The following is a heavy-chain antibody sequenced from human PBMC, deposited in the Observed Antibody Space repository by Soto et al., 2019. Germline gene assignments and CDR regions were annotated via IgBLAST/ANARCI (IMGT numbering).Heavy chain of an antibody. J-gene: IGHJ5*02. D-gene: IGHD6-19*01. CDR3: AREVENLGLWFDP. V-gene: IGHV3-48*01. CDR1: GFTFIDYY. Sequence: GGSLRLSCAASGFTFIDYYMNWVRQAPGKGLEWVSYISTSTTTIYYADSVRGRFTVSRDNAKKSLYLEMNSLRAEDTAVYYCAREVENLGLWFDPWGRGTLVTVSS. CDR2: ISTSTTTI.